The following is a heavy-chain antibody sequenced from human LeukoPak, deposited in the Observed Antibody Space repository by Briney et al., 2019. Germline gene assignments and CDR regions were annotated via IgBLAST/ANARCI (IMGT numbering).Heavy chain of an antibody. Sequence: PSETLSLTCTVYSDSIYSYYWSWIRHPAGKGLEWIGRIYTSGSTNYNPSLKSRVTMSVDTSKNQFSLLLISVTAADTAVYYCARRDEEGTTRWGQGTLVTVSS. D-gene: IGHD1-26*01. V-gene: IGHV4-4*07. CDR1: SDSIYSYY. CDR2: IYTSGST. J-gene: IGHJ4*02. CDR3: ARRDEEGTTR.